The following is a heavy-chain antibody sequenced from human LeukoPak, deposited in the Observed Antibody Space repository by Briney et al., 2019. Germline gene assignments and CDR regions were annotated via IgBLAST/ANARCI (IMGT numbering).Heavy chain of an antibody. CDR1: GGSISNGGYS. CDR2: IYYSGSS. D-gene: IGHD3-22*01. V-gene: IGHV4-30-4*07. Sequence: SETLSLTCAVSGGSISNGGYSWSWIRQPPGKGLEWIGYIYYSGSSYYNPSLKSRVTISVDTSKNQFSLKLSSVTAADTAVYYCARLSYDSSGYYYEDYWGQGTLVTVSS. CDR3: ARLSYDSSGYYYEDY. J-gene: IGHJ4*02.